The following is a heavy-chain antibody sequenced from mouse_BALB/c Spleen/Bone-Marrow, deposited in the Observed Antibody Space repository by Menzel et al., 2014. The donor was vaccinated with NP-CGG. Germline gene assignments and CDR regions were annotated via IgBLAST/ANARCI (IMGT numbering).Heavy chain of an antibody. J-gene: IGHJ2*01. D-gene: IGHD4-1*01. Sequence: EVKLMESGGGLVQPGGSRKLSCAASGFTFSYFGMHWVRQAPEKGLEWVAYISSGSSIIYYADTVKGRFTISRDNPKNTLFLQMTSLRSVDTAMYYCARERTGFDYWGRGTTLTVSS. V-gene: IGHV5-17*02. CDR3: ARERTGFDY. CDR2: ISSGSSII. CDR1: GFTFSYFG.